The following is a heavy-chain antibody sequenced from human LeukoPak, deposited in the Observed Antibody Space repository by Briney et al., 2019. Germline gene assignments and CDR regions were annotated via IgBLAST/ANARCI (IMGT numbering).Heavy chain of an antibody. V-gene: IGHV3-48*01. CDR3: ASSWNYN. J-gene: IGHJ4*02. D-gene: IGHD1-7*01. CDR1: GFTFSSYA. Sequence: PGGSLRLSCAASGFTFSSYAMSWVRQAPGKGLEWVSYISSSSSTIYYADSVKGRFTISRDNAKNSLYLQMNSLRAEDAAVYYCASSWNYNWGQGTLVTVSS. CDR2: ISSSSSTI.